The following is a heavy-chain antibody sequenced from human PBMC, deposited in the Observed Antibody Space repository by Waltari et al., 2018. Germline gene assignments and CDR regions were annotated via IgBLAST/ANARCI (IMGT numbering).Heavy chain of an antibody. J-gene: IGHJ5*02. D-gene: IGHD4-17*01. V-gene: IGHV4-4*07. CDR2: IYTSGNT. CDR3: ARGGGYGDPRGVDP. CDR1: GGSISSYY. Sequence: QGQLQESGPGLVEPSETLSLTCTVYGGSISSYYWSWIRQPAGKGLDWIGRIYTSGNTNYDPSLKSRVTMSVDTSKNQFSLKLSSVTAADTAVYYCARGGGYGDPRGVDPWGQGTLVTVSS.